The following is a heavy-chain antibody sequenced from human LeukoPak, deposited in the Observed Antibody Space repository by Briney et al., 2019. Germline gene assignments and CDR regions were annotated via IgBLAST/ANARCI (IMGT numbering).Heavy chain of an antibody. CDR3: ARVMITFGGVIVLFDY. V-gene: IGHV3-7*01. CDR1: GFTFSSYW. D-gene: IGHD3-16*02. Sequence: GGSLRLSCAASGFTFSSYWMSWVRQAPGKGLEWVANIKQDGSEKYYVDSVKGRSTISRDNAKNSLYLQMNSLRAEDTAVYYCARVMITFGGVIVLFDYWGQGTLVTVSS. J-gene: IGHJ4*02. CDR2: IKQDGSEK.